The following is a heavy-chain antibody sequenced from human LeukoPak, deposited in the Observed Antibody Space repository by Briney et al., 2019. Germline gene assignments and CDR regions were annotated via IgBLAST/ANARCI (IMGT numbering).Heavy chain of an antibody. Sequence: SETLSLTCTVSGDSISSYYWNWIRQPPGKGLEWIGCIYYSGSTNYNPSLKSRVTMSVDTSKNQFSLKLTSVTAADTAVYYCAREGYSYGSSDYWGQGTLVTVSS. D-gene: IGHD5-18*01. V-gene: IGHV4-59*12. CDR3: AREGYSYGSSDY. CDR1: GDSISSYY. J-gene: IGHJ4*02. CDR2: IYYSGST.